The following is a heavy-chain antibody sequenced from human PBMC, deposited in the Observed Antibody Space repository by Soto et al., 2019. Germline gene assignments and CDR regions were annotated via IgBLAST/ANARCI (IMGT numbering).Heavy chain of an antibody. CDR1: GFTVSSNY. CDR3: AKDRLSGSYHRYFDS. J-gene: IGHJ4*02. V-gene: IGHV3-53*01. CDR2: INQDGST. Sequence: GGSLRLSCAASGFTVSSNYMSWVRQAPGKGLEWVANINQDGSTYYADSVRGRFTISRDTFKNTLYLQMNSLRAEDTAVYFCAKDRLSGSYHRYFDSWGQGTLVTVSS. D-gene: IGHD1-26*01.